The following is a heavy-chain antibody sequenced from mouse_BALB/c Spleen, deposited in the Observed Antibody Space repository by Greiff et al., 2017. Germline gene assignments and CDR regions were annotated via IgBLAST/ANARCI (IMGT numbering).Heavy chain of an antibody. Sequence: EVQLQESGPGLVKPSQSLSLTCTVTGYSITSDYAWNWIRQFPGNKLEWMGYISYSGSTSYNPSLKSRISITRDTSKNQFFLQLNSVTTEDTATYYCARRYYDYEGFAYWGQGTLVTVSA. J-gene: IGHJ3*01. CDR2: ISYSGST. V-gene: IGHV3-2*02. CDR1: GYSITSDYA. D-gene: IGHD2-4*01. CDR3: ARRYYDYEGFAY.